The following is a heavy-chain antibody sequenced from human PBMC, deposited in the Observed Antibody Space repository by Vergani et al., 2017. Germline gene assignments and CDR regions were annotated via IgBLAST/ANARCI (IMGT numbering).Heavy chain of an antibody. V-gene: IGHV4-31*03. Sequence: QVHSQESGPGLVTPSEILSLTCTVSGSPIETRGHYWSWIRQFPGKGLEWIGYISDTGSTFYSPSLRSRIFISSDTSKNQFSLAVTSVTAADTAVYFCARDPRPYCGGDCVGYWGQGTLVTVSS. J-gene: IGHJ4*01. CDR1: GSPIETRGHY. CDR3: ARDPRPYCGGDCVGY. CDR2: ISDTGST. D-gene: IGHD2-21*01.